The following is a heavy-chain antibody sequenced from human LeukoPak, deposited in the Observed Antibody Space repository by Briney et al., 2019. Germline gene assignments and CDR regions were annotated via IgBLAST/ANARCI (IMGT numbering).Heavy chain of an antibody. Sequence: SETLSLTCTVSGGSISSYYWSWIRQPPGKGLEWIGYIYYSGSTYYNPSLKSRVTISVDTSKNQFSLKLSSVTAADTAVYYCARDQSSSLSDAFDIWGQGTMVTVSS. V-gene: IGHV4-59*12. CDR1: GGSISSYY. CDR2: IYYSGST. D-gene: IGHD6-13*01. CDR3: ARDQSSSLSDAFDI. J-gene: IGHJ3*02.